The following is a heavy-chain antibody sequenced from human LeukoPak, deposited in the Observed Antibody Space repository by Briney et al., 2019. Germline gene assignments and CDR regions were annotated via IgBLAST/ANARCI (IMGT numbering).Heavy chain of an antibody. CDR1: GVSISSGGYY. Sequence: SETLSLTCTVSGVSISSGGYYRSWIRPPPGKGLEWIGYIYHSGSTYYNPSLKSRVTISVDRSKNQFSLKLSSVTAADTAVYYCARRGEWLRSFGSAVDYWGQGTLVTVSS. CDR3: ARRGEWLRSFGSAVDY. J-gene: IGHJ4*02. D-gene: IGHD5-12*01. V-gene: IGHV4-30-2*01. CDR2: IYHSGST.